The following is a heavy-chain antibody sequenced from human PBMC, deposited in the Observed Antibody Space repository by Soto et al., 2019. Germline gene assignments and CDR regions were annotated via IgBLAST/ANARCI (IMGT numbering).Heavy chain of an antibody. CDR3: ARTAHCTSTSCYSGWFDP. V-gene: IGHV4-39*01. CDR2: IFYSGIT. CDR1: GGSISRSPYY. D-gene: IGHD2-2*01. Sequence: SETLSLTCTVSGGSISRSPYYWGWVRQPPGKGLEYIASIFYSGITYYNPSLKSRVTISVDTSKNQFSLKLSSVTAADTAVYYCARTAHCTSTSCYSGWFDPWGQGTLVTVSS. J-gene: IGHJ5*02.